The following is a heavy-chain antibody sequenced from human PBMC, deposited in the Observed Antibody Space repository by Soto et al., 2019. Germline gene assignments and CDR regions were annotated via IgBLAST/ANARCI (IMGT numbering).Heavy chain of an antibody. D-gene: IGHD3-22*01. CDR3: AKGHYYDNVGNWVANQAFDS. CDR2: ISGGGTGT. Sequence: PGGSLRLSCAVSGFSFNNYAMNWVRLAPGKGPEWVSSISGGGTGTYSADAVRGRFTISSDKSRNTVYLQMSSLRAEDTAVYYCAKGHYYDNVGNWVANQAFDSWGQGSLVTVSS. V-gene: IGHV3-23*01. J-gene: IGHJ4*02. CDR1: GFSFNNYA.